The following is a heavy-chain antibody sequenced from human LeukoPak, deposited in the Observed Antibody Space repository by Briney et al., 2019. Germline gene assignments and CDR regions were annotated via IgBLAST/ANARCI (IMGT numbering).Heavy chain of an antibody. J-gene: IGHJ4*02. CDR1: GFTVSSNY. CDR2: IYSGGNT. CDR3: ARDPYCSSTSCQFDY. Sequence: GGSLRLSCAASGFTVSSNYMSWVRQAPGKGLEWVSVIYSGGNTYYADSVKGRFTISRDNSKNTLYLQMNSLRAEDTAVYYCARDPYCSSTSCQFDYWGQGTLVTVSS. V-gene: IGHV3-53*01. D-gene: IGHD2-2*01.